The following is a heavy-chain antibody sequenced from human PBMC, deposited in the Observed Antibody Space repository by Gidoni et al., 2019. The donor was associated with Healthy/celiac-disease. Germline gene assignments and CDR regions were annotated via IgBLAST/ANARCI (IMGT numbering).Heavy chain of an antibody. CDR3: ARGGRFLEWLSLFDY. V-gene: IGHV1-18*01. Sequence: GYTFTSYGISWVRQAPGQGLEWMGWISAYNGNTNYAQKLQGRVTMTTDTSTSTAYMELRSLSSDDTAVYYCARGGRFLEWLSLFDYWGQGTLVTVSS. D-gene: IGHD3-3*01. CDR1: GYTFTSYG. J-gene: IGHJ4*02. CDR2: ISAYNGNT.